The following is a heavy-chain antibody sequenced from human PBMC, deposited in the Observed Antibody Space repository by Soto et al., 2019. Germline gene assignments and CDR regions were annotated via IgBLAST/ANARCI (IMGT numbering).Heavy chain of an antibody. CDR1: GYTFTSYD. CDR3: ARWPDGYYYCGMDV. J-gene: IGHJ6*02. V-gene: IGHV1-8*01. Sequence: QVQLVQSGAEVKKPGASVKVSCKASGYTFTSYDINWVRQATGQGLEWMGWMNPNSGNTGYAQKFQGRSTMTRNTSISTAYIELSSLRSEDTAVYYCARWPDGYYYCGMDVWGQGTTVTVSS. CDR2: MNPNSGNT.